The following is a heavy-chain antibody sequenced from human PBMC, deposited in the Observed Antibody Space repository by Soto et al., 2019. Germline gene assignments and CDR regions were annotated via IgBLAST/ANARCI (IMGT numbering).Heavy chain of an antibody. J-gene: IGHJ5*02. CDR1: GFTFSSYS. Sequence: GGSLRLSCAASGFTFSSYSMNWVRQAPGKGLEWVSSISSSSYIYYADSVKGRFTISRDNAKNSLYLQMNSLGAEDTAVYYCARVVCSGGSCSATNWFDPWGQGTLVTVSS. CDR3: ARVVCSGGSCSATNWFDP. D-gene: IGHD2-15*01. V-gene: IGHV3-21*01. CDR2: ISSSSYI.